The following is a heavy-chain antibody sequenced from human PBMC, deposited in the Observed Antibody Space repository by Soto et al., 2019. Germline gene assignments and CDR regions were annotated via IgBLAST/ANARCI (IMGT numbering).Heavy chain of an antibody. Sequence: EVQLLESGGGLVQPGGSLRLSCAASGFTFSSYAMSWVRQAPGKGLEWVSAISGSGGSTYYADSVKGRFTISRDNSKNTLYLQMNSLRAEDTAVYYCGLRFGELPAFDYWGQGTLVTVSS. V-gene: IGHV3-23*01. CDR2: ISGSGGST. CDR3: GLRFGELPAFDY. CDR1: GFTFSSYA. J-gene: IGHJ4*02. D-gene: IGHD3-10*01.